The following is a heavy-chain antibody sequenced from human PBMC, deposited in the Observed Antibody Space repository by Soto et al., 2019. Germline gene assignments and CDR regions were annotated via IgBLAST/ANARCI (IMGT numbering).Heavy chain of an antibody. V-gene: IGHV3-23*01. Sequence: PGGSLRLSCAASGFAFSDYAMNWVRQAPGKGLGWVSAISGGAGDTYYADSVKGRFTISRDNSKNTLYLQMKSLRAEDTAIYYCAKSSRITLVRGVTDYWGQGXLVTVYS. CDR2: ISGGAGDT. CDR1: GFAFSDYA. J-gene: IGHJ4*02. D-gene: IGHD3-10*01. CDR3: AKSSRITLVRGVTDY.